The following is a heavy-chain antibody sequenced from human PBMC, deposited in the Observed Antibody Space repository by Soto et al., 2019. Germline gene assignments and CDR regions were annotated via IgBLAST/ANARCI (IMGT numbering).Heavy chain of an antibody. V-gene: IGHV4-30-2*01. CDR2: IYESGST. D-gene: IGHD4-17*01. CDR1: VGSISSGGYS. CDR3: ARAHYGDYGYGMDV. J-gene: IGHJ6*02. Sequence: SETLSLTCAFSVGSISSGGYSWSWIRQPPGKGLEWIGYIYESGSTYYNPSLKSRVTISVDRSKNQFSLKLSSVTAADTAVYYCARAHYGDYGYGMDVWGQGTTVTVSS.